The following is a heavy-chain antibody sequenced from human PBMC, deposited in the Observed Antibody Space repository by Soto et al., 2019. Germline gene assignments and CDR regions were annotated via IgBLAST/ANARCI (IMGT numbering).Heavy chain of an antibody. Sequence: GGSLRLSCAASGFTFDDYAMHWVRQAPGKGLEWVSLISGDGGSTYYADSVKGRFTISRDNNKNSLYLQMTSLRTEDTALNYGAKERGYCGSSSCYREFDYWGQGTLVTVSS. CDR1: GFTFDDYA. CDR3: AKERGYCGSSSCYREFDY. V-gene: IGHV3-43*02. D-gene: IGHD2-2*02. CDR2: ISGDGGST. J-gene: IGHJ4*02.